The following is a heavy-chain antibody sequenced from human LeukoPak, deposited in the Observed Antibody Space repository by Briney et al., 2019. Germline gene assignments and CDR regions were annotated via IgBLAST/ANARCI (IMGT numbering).Heavy chain of an antibody. CDR3: ARDCGVRGVICY. J-gene: IGHJ4*02. D-gene: IGHD3-10*01. Sequence: ASVKVSCKASGYTFNSYGINWVRQAPGQGLEWMGWISAYNGNTNYAQKLQDRVTMTRDTATSTGYMELRSLRSDDTAVYYCARDCGVRGVICYWGQGTLVTVSS. CDR2: ISAYNGNT. V-gene: IGHV1-18*01. CDR1: GYTFNSYG.